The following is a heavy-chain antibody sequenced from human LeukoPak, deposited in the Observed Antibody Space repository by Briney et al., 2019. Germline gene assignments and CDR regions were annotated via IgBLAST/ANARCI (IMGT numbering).Heavy chain of an antibody. V-gene: IGHV7-4-1*02. CDR2: INTNTGNP. D-gene: IGHD6-13*01. CDR3: VRPLFSRQLDWFDP. J-gene: IGHJ5*02. CDR1: GYTFTSYA. Sequence: ASVKVSCKASGYTFTSYAMNWVRQAPGQGLEWMGWINTNTGNPTYAQGFTGRFVFSLDTSVSTAYLQISSLKAEDTAVYYCVRPLFSRQLDWFDPWGQGTLVTVSS.